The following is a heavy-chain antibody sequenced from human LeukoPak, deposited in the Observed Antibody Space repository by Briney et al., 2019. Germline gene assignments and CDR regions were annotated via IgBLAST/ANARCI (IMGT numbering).Heavy chain of an antibody. J-gene: IGHJ3*01. CDR3: ARDMQLST. V-gene: IGHV3-23*01. CDR2: ISYSGANS. Sequence: GGSLRLSCAASGFTFSGSAMSWGRHAPGEGLEWVSLISYSGANSYYTDSVRGRFTISRDNSKDTLFLQMNSLRAEDTAIYYCARDMQLSTWGLGTMVAVSS. D-gene: IGHD3-16*02. CDR1: GFTFSGSA.